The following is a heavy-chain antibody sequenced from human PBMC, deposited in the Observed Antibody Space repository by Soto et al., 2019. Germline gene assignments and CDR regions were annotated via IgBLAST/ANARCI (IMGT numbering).Heavy chain of an antibody. D-gene: IGHD6-19*01. CDR2: IYYSGST. CDR1: GGSCSGYY. V-gene: IGHV4-59*01. Sequence: LETLSLTCAVYGGSCSGYYWSWIRQPTGKGLEWIGYIYYSGSTNYNPSLKSRVTISVDTSKNQFSLKLSSVTAADTAVYYCARDGSSGYIRYYFDYWGQGTLVTVSS. J-gene: IGHJ4*02. CDR3: ARDGSSGYIRYYFDY.